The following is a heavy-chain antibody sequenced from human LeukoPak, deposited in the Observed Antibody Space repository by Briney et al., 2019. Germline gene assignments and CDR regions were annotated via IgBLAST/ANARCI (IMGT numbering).Heavy chain of an antibody. CDR3: ARGRMVPAGDYGMDV. J-gene: IGHJ6*02. CDR2: INHSGGT. D-gene: IGHD2-2*01. Sequence: SETLSLTCAVCGGSFSAYYWSWIRQPPGKELEGIGEINHSGGTNYNPSLKSRVTISVDTSKNHFYLKLSSVTAADTAVYYCARGRMVPAGDYGMDVWGQGTTVTVSS. V-gene: IGHV4-34*01. CDR1: GGSFSAYY.